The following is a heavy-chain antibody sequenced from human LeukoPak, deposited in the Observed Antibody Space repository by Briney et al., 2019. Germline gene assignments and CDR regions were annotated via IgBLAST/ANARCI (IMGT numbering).Heavy chain of an antibody. V-gene: IGHV4-59*01. CDR3: ARGQDYYDSSVLGH. CDR2: IYYSGST. J-gene: IGHJ4*02. D-gene: IGHD3-22*01. Sequence: SETLSLTCTVSGGSISSYYWSWFRQPPGKGLEWIGYIYYSGSTNYNPSLKSRVTISVDTSKNQFSLKLSSVTAADTAVYYCARGQDYYDSSVLGHWGQGTLVTVSS. CDR1: GGSISSYY.